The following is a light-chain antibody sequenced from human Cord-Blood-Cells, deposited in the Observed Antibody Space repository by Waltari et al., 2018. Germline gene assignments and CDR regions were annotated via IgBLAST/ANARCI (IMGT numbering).Light chain of an antibody. Sequence: IVLTHSPVPLSLSPADRANLSCRASQSVSSYLAWYQQKPGQAPRLLIYDASNRATGSPARVSGSGSGTDFTLTISSLEPEDFAVYYCQQRSNWPLTFGGGTKVEIK. J-gene: IGKJ4*01. CDR3: QQRSNWPLT. CDR2: DAS. V-gene: IGKV3-11*01. CDR1: QSVSSY.